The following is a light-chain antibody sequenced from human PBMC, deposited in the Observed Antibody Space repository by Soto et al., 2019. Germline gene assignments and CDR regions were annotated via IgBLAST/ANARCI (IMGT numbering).Light chain of an antibody. V-gene: IGLV1-44*01. CDR1: SSNIGSHT. CDR3: AAWDDSLNGVV. CDR2: SNT. J-gene: IGLJ2*01. Sequence: QSVLTQPPSASGTPGQTIAISCSGGSSNIGSHTVNWYQQLPGTAPRLLIYSNTQRPSGVPDRSSGSKSGTSASLAISGLQSEYEGDYYCAAWDDSLNGVVFGGGTKLTVL.